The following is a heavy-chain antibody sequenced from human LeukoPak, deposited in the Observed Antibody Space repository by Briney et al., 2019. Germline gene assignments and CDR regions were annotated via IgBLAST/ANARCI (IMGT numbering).Heavy chain of an antibody. V-gene: IGHV3-30*18. CDR1: GFTFSSYG. J-gene: IGHJ4*02. Sequence: GGSLRLSCAASGFTFSSYGMHWVRQAPGKGLEWVAVISYDGSNKYYADSVKGRFSISRDNSKSTLYLQMSSLRAEDTAVYYCAKPDYYDSSGYYLRFFDHWGQGALVTVSS. CDR3: AKPDYYDSSGYYLRFFDH. D-gene: IGHD3-22*01. CDR2: ISYDGSNK.